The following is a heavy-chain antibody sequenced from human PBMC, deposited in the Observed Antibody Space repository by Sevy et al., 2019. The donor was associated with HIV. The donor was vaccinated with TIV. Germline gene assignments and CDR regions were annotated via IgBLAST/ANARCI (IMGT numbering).Heavy chain of an antibody. CDR2: IKQDGSEK. V-gene: IGHV3-7*03. J-gene: IGHJ2*01. CDR3: ARERARNWHFDL. Sequence: GGSLRLSCAASGFTFRNYWMSWVRQAPGKGLEWVANIKQDGSEKYYVDSVKGRFTIARDNAKNSVYLQMKSLRVEDTAVYYCARERARNWHFDLWGRGTLVTVSS. CDR1: GFTFRNYW.